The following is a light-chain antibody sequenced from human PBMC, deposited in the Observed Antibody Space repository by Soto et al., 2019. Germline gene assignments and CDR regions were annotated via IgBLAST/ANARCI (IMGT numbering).Light chain of an antibody. V-gene: IGLV2-14*01. CDR1: SSDIGRYSY. J-gene: IGLJ1*01. CDR2: EVS. Sequence: QSVLTQPASVSGSPGQSIAISCTGTSSDIGRYSYVSWYQQHPGKAPKLIIYEVSYRPSGVSTRFSGSKSDNTASLTISGLQAEDEADYYCCSYVGSYSYVFGTGTKVTVL. CDR3: CSYVGSYSYV.